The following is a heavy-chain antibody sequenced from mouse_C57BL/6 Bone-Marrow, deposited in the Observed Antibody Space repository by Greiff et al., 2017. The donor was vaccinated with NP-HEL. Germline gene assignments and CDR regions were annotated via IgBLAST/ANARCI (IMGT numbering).Heavy chain of an antibody. CDR3: ARPLYYGSLYAMDY. CDR1: GFTFSDYG. V-gene: IGHV5-17*01. J-gene: IGHJ4*01. D-gene: IGHD1-1*01. Sequence: EVKLMESGGGLVKPGGSLKLSCAASGFTFSDYGMHWVRQAPEKGLEWVAYISSGSSTIYYADTVKGRFTISRDNAKNTLFLQMTSLRSEDTAMYYGARPLYYGSLYAMDYWGQGTSVTVSS. CDR2: ISSGSSTI.